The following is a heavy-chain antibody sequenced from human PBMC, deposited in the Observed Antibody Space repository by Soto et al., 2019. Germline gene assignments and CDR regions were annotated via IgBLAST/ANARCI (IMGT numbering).Heavy chain of an antibody. J-gene: IGHJ3*02. D-gene: IGHD1-26*01. V-gene: IGHV3-23*01. Sequence: VSLRLSCAASGFTFSSYAMSWVRQAPGKGLEWVSAISGSGGSTYYADSVKGRFTISRDNSKNTLYLQMNSLRAEDTAVYYFAKGRGPTVGATNAAFDIWGQGTMVTDSS. CDR1: GFTFSSYA. CDR2: ISGSGGST. CDR3: AKGRGPTVGATNAAFDI.